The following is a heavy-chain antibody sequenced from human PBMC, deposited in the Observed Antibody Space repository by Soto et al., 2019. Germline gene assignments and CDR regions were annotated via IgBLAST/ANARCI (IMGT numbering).Heavy chain of an antibody. Sequence: EVQLLESGGDLVQPGGSLRLSCAASGFNVGAFAVNWVRQAPGKGLEWVSGISVSDAFIYYADSVRGRFSISRDASENILYLQMNSLRVDETAPYYCTRETVAGITGLDYWGPGTLVTVSS. CDR2: ISVSDAFI. CDR1: GFNVGAFA. V-gene: IGHV3-23*01. J-gene: IGHJ4*02. CDR3: TRETVAGITGLDY. D-gene: IGHD1-20*01.